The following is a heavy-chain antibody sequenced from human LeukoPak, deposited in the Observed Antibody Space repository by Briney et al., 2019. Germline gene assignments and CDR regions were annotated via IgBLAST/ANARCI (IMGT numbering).Heavy chain of an antibody. V-gene: IGHV3-48*03. CDR3: ARGNYYESSGYDY. D-gene: IGHD3-22*01. Sequence: GGSLRLSCAASGFTFSSYEMNWVRQAPGKGLEWVSYISSSGATRHYADSVKGRFTMSRDNAKNSLFLQMNSLRAGDTAVYYCARGNYYESSGYDYWGQGTQVTVSS. CDR2: ISSSGATR. CDR1: GFTFSSYE. J-gene: IGHJ4*02.